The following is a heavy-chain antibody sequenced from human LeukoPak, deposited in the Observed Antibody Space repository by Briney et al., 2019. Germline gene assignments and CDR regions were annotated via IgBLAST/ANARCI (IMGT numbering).Heavy chain of an antibody. V-gene: IGHV1-8*01. CDR1: GYTFTSYD. CDR2: MNPNSGNT. D-gene: IGHD1-7*01. Sequence: ASVKVSCKASGYTFTSYDINWVRQATGQGLEWMGWMNPNSGNTGYAQKFQGRVTMTRNTSISTAYMELSSLRSEDTAVYYCARDLNWNYYFDYWGQGTLVTVSS. CDR3: ARDLNWNYYFDY. J-gene: IGHJ4*02.